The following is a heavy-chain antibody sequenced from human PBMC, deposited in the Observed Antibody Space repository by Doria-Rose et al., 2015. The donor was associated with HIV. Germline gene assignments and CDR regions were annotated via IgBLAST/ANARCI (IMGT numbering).Heavy chain of an antibody. CDR3: ARIKSSRWYHKYYFDF. D-gene: IGHD6-13*01. V-gene: IGHV2-26*01. CDR1: GVSLSSTGMG. Sequence: QITLKESGPVLVKPTETLTLTCTVSGVSLSSTGMGVSWIRQPPGKALEWLGNKFSDDERYYKTSLKSRLTISRVTSKSQVVLTMTDMDPVDTATYYCARIKSSRWYHKYYFDFWGQGTLVIVSA. CDR2: KFSDDER. J-gene: IGHJ4*02.